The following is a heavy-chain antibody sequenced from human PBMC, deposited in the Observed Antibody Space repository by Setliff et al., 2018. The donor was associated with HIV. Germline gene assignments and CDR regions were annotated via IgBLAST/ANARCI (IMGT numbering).Heavy chain of an antibody. CDR3: ARGRSGPYFDY. J-gene: IGHJ4*02. Sequence: KTSETLSLTCIVSGDAISNGLYWGWIRQPPGKGLEWIGTVSDSGSGHYNPPLNSRVTISVDTSKNQLSLKLTSVTAADTAVYYCARGRSGPYFDYWGQGTLVTVS. D-gene: IGHD3-10*01. CDR1: GDAISNGLY. V-gene: IGHV4-38-2*02. CDR2: VSDSGSG.